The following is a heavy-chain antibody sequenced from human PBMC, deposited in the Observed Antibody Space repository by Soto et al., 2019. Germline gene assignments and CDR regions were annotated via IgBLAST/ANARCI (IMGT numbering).Heavy chain of an antibody. CDR3: ARDSHEYGTGSPLES. V-gene: IGHV3-53*01. J-gene: IGHJ4*02. CDR2: IYSGGST. CDR1: GFSVSRSY. D-gene: IGHD3-10*01. Sequence: GGSLRLSCAGSGFSVSRSYMNWVRQAPGKGLEWLSIIYSGGSTKYADSVKDRFTISRDTSKNTVYLHMDRLRAEDTAVYYCARDSHEYGTGSPLESWGQGTLVTVSS.